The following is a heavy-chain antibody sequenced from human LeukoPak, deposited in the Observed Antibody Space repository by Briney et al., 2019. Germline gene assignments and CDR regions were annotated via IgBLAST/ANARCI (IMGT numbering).Heavy chain of an antibody. Sequence: GGSLRLSCVASGFTSRSYSMNWVRQAPGRGLEWVSYISTSSSTIYYADSVKGRFTISRDNAKNSLYLQMNSLRAEDTAVYYCARDRTAVAGLYYFDYWGQGTLVTVSS. V-gene: IGHV3-48*04. D-gene: IGHD6-19*01. CDR1: GFTSRSYS. CDR3: ARDRTAVAGLYYFDY. J-gene: IGHJ4*02. CDR2: ISTSSSTI.